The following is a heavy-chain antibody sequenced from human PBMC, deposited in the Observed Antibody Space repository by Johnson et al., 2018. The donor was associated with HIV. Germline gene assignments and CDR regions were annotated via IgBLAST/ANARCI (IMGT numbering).Heavy chain of an antibody. CDR3: ARDLYDSSVGAFDI. J-gene: IGHJ3*02. V-gene: IGHV3-7*01. D-gene: IGHD3-22*01. CDR1: EFIFSSYW. Sequence: VQLVESGGGLVQPGGSLRLSCVTSEFIFSSYWMSWVRQAPGKGLEWVANINQDGSEKYYVDSVKGRFTISRDNAKKSLYLQMNSLRAEDTAVYYCARDLYDSSVGAFDIWGQGTMVTVSS. CDR2: INQDGSEK.